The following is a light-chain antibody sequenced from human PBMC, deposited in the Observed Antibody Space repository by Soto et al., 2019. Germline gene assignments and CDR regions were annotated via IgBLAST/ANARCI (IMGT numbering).Light chain of an antibody. Sequence: EIVLTQSPAPLSLSPGERVTLSCRASQSISSYLAWCQQQPGQPPRLLIYDASNRATCIPARFSVSGSWTDFTLTISSLEPEYFSVLYCQRRSDWPNTFRQGTNLEIK. J-gene: IGKJ2*01. CDR2: DAS. CDR1: QSISSY. V-gene: IGKV3-11*01. CDR3: QRRSDWPNT.